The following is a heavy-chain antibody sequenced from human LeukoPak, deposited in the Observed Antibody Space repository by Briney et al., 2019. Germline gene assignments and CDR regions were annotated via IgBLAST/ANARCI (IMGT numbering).Heavy chain of an antibody. Sequence: GGSLRLSCAASGFTFSSYWMSWVRQAPGKGLEWVANIKQDGSEKYYVDSVKGRFTISRDNAKNSLYLQMNSLRAEDTAVYYCARVGAVAGMLDGDFDYWGQGTLVTVSS. D-gene: IGHD6-19*01. CDR3: ARVGAVAGMLDGDFDY. V-gene: IGHV3-7*01. CDR2: IKQDGSEK. J-gene: IGHJ4*02. CDR1: GFTFSSYW.